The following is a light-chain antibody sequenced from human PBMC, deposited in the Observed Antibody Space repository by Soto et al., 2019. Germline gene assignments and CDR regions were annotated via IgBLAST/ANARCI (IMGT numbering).Light chain of an antibody. J-gene: IGKJ5*01. V-gene: IGKV3-20*01. CDR2: GAS. CDR1: QSVSSSY. CDR3: QQYGSSPPIT. Sequence: EIVLTQPPGTLSLSPGERATLSCRASQSVSSSYLTWYQQKPGQAPRLLIYGASIRATGIPDRFSGSGSGNDFPLPISSLEPEDFAVSYCQQYGSSPPITFGHGTRLEIK.